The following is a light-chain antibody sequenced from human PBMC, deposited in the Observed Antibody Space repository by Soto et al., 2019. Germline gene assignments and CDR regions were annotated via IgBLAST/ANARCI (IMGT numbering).Light chain of an antibody. CDR2: YAS. V-gene: IGLV3-21*04. Sequence: SYELTQPPSVSVAPGKTARITCGGNNIGSKSVHWYQQKPGQAPVLVIYYASDRPSGIPERFSGSNSGNTATLTISRVEAGDEPDYYCQVWDSSSDHWVFGGATTVTVL. J-gene: IGLJ3*02. CDR3: QVWDSSSDHWV. CDR1: NIGSKS.